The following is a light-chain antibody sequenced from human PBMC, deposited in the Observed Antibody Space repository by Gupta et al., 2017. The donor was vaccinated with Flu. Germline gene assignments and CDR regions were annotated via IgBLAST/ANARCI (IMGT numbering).Light chain of an antibody. Sequence: QSALTQPRSVPGSPGQSVTIPCTGTSSDVGGYNSVSWYQQLPGKAPKLMIYDVTQRPSEVPDRFSGSKSGNTASLTISGLQAEDEADYYCCSYAATYWVLGGGTKLTVL. CDR2: DVT. CDR3: CSYAATYWV. CDR1: SSDVGGYNS. V-gene: IGLV2-11*01. J-gene: IGLJ3*02.